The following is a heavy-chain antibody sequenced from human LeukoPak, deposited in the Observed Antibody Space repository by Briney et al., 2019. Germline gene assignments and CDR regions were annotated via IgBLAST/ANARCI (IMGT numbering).Heavy chain of an antibody. Sequence: SSETLSLTCTVSGASISSKTYFWGWFRQPPGKGLEWIGNIDYSGTTYYNSSLKSRVTISVDTPKNQFSLKLTDVSAADTAVYHCARVGRTTKRFDPWGQGTLVTVSS. CDR3: ARVGRTTKRFDP. J-gene: IGHJ5*02. D-gene: IGHD1-26*01. V-gene: IGHV4-39*01. CDR1: GASISSKTYF. CDR2: IDYSGTT.